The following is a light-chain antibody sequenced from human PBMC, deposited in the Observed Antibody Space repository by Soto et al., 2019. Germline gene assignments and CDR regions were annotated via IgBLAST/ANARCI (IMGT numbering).Light chain of an antibody. Sequence: TRPSSVSGSPGQSITISCTVTSSDVGGYNYVSWYQQHPGKAPKLMIYEVSNRPSGVSNRFSGSKSGNTASLTISGLQAEDEADYYCSSYTSSSTYVFGPGTKVTVL. CDR1: SSDVGGYNY. CDR2: EVS. V-gene: IGLV2-14*01. CDR3: SSYTSSSTYV. J-gene: IGLJ1*01.